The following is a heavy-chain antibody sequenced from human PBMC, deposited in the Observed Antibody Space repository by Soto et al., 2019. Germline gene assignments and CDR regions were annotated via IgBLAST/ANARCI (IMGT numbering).Heavy chain of an antibody. Sequence: PSESLSLPWTLARGSLTSGAYYLPLIRQRPGKGLQWIGYIYSSGSTYYSACLSRRLSIPLATSKNHFSLRLSSVTAAPTTIPSCARCRLRAVYSFDIWGQGTMVTVSS. CDR2: IYSSGST. D-gene: IGHD1-20*01. CDR3: ARCRLRAVYSFDI. CDR1: RGSLTSGAYY. V-gene: IGHV4-31*02. J-gene: IGHJ3*02.